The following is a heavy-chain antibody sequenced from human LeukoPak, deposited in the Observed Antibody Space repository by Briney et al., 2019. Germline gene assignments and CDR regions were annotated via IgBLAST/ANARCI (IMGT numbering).Heavy chain of an antibody. J-gene: IGHJ4*02. CDR2: IYWNDDK. CDR3: ARLEVTGTSRFDY. CDR1: VLSLTTTGVG. V-gene: IGHV2-5*01. D-gene: IGHD1-14*01. Sequence: SGPTLVNPTQPLTLTRRFSVLSLTTTGVGVGWIRQPPSKALEWLAVIYWNDDKHYSPFLKGTLPINKGPSKEPVVLTVTNMDPLDPATYYCARLEVTGTSRFDYWGQGTLVTVSS.